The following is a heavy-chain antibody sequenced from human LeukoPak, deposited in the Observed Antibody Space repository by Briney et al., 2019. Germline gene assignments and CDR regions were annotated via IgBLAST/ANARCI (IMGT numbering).Heavy chain of an antibody. J-gene: IGHJ4*02. CDR3: AKDKSGEFDY. V-gene: IGHV3-30*18. CDR1: GFTFSSYG. CDR2: ISYDGSNK. D-gene: IGHD1-26*01. Sequence: GRSLRLSCAASGFTFSSYGMHWVRQAPGKGLEWVAVISYDGSNKYYADSVKGRFTISRDNSKNTLYLQMNSLRAGDTAVYYCAKDKSGEFDYWGQGTLVTVSS.